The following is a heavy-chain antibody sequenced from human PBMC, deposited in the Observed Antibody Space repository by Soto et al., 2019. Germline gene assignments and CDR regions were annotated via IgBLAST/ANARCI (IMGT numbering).Heavy chain of an antibody. CDR3: ARTGTVAATSYYYYYYMDV. V-gene: IGHV3-48*01. CDR1: GFTFSSYS. Sequence: GGSLRLSCAASGFTFSSYSMNWVRQAPGKGLEWVSYISSSSSTIYYADSVKGRFTISRDNAKNSLYLQMNSLRAEDTAVYYCARTGTVAATSYYYYYYMDVWGKGTTVTVSS. D-gene: IGHD2-15*01. J-gene: IGHJ6*03. CDR2: ISSSSSTI.